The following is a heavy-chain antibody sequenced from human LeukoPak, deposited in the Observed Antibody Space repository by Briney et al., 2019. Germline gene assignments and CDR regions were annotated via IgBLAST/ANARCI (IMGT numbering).Heavy chain of an antibody. CDR2: IIPIFGTA. J-gene: IGHJ4*02. V-gene: IGHV1-69*06. D-gene: IGHD3-10*01. CDR3: ARTYGSGTYYFDY. Sequence: SVKVSCKASGGTFSSYAISWVRQAPGQGLEWMGGIIPIFGTANYAQKFQGRVTITADKSTSTAYMELSSLRSEDTAVYYCARTYGSGTYYFDYWGQGTLVTVSS. CDR1: GGTFSSYA.